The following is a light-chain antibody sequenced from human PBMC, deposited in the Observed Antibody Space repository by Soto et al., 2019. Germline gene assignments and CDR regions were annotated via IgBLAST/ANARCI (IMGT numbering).Light chain of an antibody. J-gene: IGLJ3*02. CDR1: SSNIGSNT. CDR3: AAWDDSLNGRV. Sequence: QSVLTQPPSASGTPGQRVTISCSGGSSNIGSNTVNWFQQLSGTAPKLLIYSNNQRPSGVPDRFSVSKSGTSASLAISGLQSEDEADYYRAAWDDSLNGRVFDGGTKLTVL. CDR2: SNN. V-gene: IGLV1-44*01.